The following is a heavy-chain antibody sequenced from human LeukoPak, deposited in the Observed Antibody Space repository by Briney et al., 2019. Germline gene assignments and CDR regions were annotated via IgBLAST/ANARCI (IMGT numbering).Heavy chain of an antibody. Sequence: GASVKVSCKASGYTFTSYAMHWVRQAPGQRLEWMGWINAGNGNTKYSQKFQGRVTITRDTSASTAYMELSSLRSEDTAVYYCARTAYYYDSSGYYGSDYWGQGTLVTVSS. D-gene: IGHD3-22*01. CDR1: GYTFTSYA. CDR3: ARTAYYYDSSGYYGSDY. CDR2: INAGNGNT. V-gene: IGHV1-3*01. J-gene: IGHJ4*02.